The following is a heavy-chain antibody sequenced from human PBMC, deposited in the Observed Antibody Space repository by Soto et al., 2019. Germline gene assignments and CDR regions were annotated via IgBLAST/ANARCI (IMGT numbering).Heavy chain of an antibody. Sequence: QVQLQESGPGLVKPSETLSLTCTVSGCSISTYYWSWIRQSPGNGLEWIGYISYNGETDYNPSVRSRVTISVDTPEKQFSLQLSSVTAADTAVYYCARTVRGSNIWFLDSWGQGTQVAVSS. CDR2: ISYNGET. CDR1: GCSISTYY. D-gene: IGHD6-13*01. CDR3: ARTVRGSNIWFLDS. J-gene: IGHJ4*02. V-gene: IGHV4-59*01.